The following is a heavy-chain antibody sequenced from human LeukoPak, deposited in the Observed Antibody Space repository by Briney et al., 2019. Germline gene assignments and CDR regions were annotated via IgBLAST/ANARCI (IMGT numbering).Heavy chain of an antibody. V-gene: IGHV1-2*02. CDR2: INPNSGGT. J-gene: IGHJ4*02. D-gene: IGHD5-18*01. CDR1: GYTFTGYY. CDR3: ARGYSYGLAPSDY. Sequence: GASVKVSCKASGYTFTGYYMHWVRQAPGQGLEWMGWINPNSGGTNYAQKFQDRVTMTRDTSISTAYMELSRLRSDDTAVYYCARGYSYGLAPSDYWGQGTLVTVSS.